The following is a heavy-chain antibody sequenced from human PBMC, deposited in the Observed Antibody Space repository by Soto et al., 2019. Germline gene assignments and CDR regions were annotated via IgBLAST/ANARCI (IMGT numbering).Heavy chain of an antibody. CDR3: ARDTKSYDRYYYYYGMDV. D-gene: IGHD5-12*01. V-gene: IGHV4-59*01. CDR1: GGSISSYY. J-gene: IGHJ6*02. Sequence: SETLSLTCTVSGGSISSYYWSWIRQPPGKGLEWIGYIYYSGSTNYNPSLKSRVTISVDTPKNQFSLKLSSVTAADTAVYYCARDTKSYDRYYYYYGMDVWGQGTTVTVSS. CDR2: IYYSGST.